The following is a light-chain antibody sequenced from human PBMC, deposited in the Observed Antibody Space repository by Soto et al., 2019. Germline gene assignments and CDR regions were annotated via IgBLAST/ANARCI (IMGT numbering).Light chain of an antibody. Sequence: EIVLTQSPGTLSLSPGERATLSCRASQSVSSSYLAWYQQKPGQAPRLLIYGASGRATGIPDRFSGSGSGTDFPLTISRLEPQDFAVYYCQQYGSSPSTFGQGTKLEIK. V-gene: IGKV3-20*01. CDR3: QQYGSSPST. CDR2: GAS. CDR1: QSVSSSY. J-gene: IGKJ2*01.